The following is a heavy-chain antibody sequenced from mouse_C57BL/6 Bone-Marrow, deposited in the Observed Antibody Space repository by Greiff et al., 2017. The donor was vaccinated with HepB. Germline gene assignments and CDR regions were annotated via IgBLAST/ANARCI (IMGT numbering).Heavy chain of an antibody. CDR2: IWRGGST. Sequence: VKLMESGPGLVQPSQSLSITCTVSGFSLTSYGVHWVRQSPGKGLEWLGVIWRGGSTGYNAAFMSRLSITKDNSKSQVFFKMNSLQADDTAIYYCAKTGTSWYFDVWGTVTTVTVSS. V-gene: IGHV2-5*01. CDR3: AKTGTSWYFDV. J-gene: IGHJ1*03. D-gene: IGHD4-1*01. CDR1: GFSLTSYG.